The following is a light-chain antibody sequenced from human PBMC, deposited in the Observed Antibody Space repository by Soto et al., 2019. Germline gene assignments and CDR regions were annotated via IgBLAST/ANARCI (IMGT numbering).Light chain of an antibody. Sequence: QSALTQPRSVSGSPGQSVTISCTGTISDVGAYNYVSWYQHHPGKAPKLVIYDVTKRPSGVPDRFAGSKSGNTASLTISGLQAEDEADYFCGSYSGSSLWVFGGGTKLTVL. CDR3: GSYSGSSLWV. CDR1: ISDVGAYNY. J-gene: IGLJ3*02. CDR2: DVT. V-gene: IGLV2-11*01.